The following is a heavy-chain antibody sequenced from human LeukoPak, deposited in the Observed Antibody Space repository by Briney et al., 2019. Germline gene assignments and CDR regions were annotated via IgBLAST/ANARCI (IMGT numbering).Heavy chain of an antibody. CDR2: ITGSGGNT. V-gene: IGHV3-23*01. D-gene: IGHD6-13*01. J-gene: IGHJ6*02. Sequence: GGSLRLSCAASGFTFSSYAMSWVRQASGKGLEWVSVITGSGGNTYYADSVKGRFTISKDNSKNTVYLQMSSLRVDDTAVYYCAKAASSSWPSYYYGMDVWGQGTTVTVSS. CDR3: AKAASSSWPSYYYGMDV. CDR1: GFTFSSYA.